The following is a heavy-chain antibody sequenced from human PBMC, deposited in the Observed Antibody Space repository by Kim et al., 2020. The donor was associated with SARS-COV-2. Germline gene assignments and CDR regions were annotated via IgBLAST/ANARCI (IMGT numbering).Heavy chain of an antibody. J-gene: IGHJ4*02. V-gene: IGHV3-30*14. CDR3: AREQFAMVTYDY. Sequence: GGSLRLSCAASGFSFNSHTLHWVRQAPGKGLEWVALISNDGRNKYYTDSVKGRFTVSRDIVNNTLHLQMDRLRPEDTALYFCAREQFAMVTYDYWGQGAL. CDR1: GFSFNSHT. CDR2: ISNDGRNK. D-gene: IGHD5-18*01.